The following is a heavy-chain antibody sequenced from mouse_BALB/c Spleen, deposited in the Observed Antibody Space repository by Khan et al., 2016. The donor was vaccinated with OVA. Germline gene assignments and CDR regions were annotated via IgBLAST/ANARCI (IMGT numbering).Heavy chain of an antibody. V-gene: IGHV1S132*01. D-gene: IGHD2-1*01. Sequence: QVQLQQPGAELVKPGASVKLSCKTSGYTFTNYWIQWVKQRPGQGLGWIGEIFPGTGTTYYNENFKAKATLTIDTSSSTAYMQLSSLTSEDSAVXFCARGYFGNYEFAYWGQGTLVTVSA. CDR1: GYTFTNYW. CDR2: IFPGTGTT. J-gene: IGHJ3*01. CDR3: ARGYFGNYEFAY.